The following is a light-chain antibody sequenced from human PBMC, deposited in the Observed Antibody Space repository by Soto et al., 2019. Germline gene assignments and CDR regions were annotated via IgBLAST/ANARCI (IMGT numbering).Light chain of an antibody. V-gene: IGKV1-5*03. J-gene: IGKJ1*01. CDR1: QSVDSW. CDR2: RAS. Sequence: DIQMTQSPSTLSASIGDRVTITCRASQSVDSWLAWYQQQPGKAPKLLIYRASTLQTGVPSRFSGNGSGTKFTLTISSLQPDDFATYYCQHYNDYSRVFGQGTKVEIK. CDR3: QHYNDYSRV.